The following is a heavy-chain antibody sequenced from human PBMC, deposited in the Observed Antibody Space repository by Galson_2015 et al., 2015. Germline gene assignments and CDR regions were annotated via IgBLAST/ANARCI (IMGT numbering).Heavy chain of an antibody. CDR1: GGIFSSYS. CDR3: ASSTRSPNSYNYYYFDMDV. Sequence: SVKVSCKASGGIFSSYSITWVRQAPGLGLEWMGGIIPIFGTTNYAQKFQGRVTITADGSTSTAYMDLRSLRSEDTAVFFCASSTRSPNSYNYYYFDMDVWGQGTTVTVSS. CDR2: IIPIFGTT. V-gene: IGHV1-69*13. J-gene: IGHJ6*02. D-gene: IGHD2-2*01.